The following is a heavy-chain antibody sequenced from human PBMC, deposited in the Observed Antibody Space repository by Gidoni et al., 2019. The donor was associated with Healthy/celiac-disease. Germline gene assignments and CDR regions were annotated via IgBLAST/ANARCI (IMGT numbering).Heavy chain of an antibody. CDR2: ISSIRCYI. J-gene: IGHJ6*03. CDR3: ARDADYGDYGGYYYIDV. D-gene: IGHD4-17*01. Sequence: EVQLVESGGGLVKPGESLRLTCAGSGFSFSSTGMNWVRQAPGKGREWVSAISSIRCYIYYADSVKGRFTISSDNAKNSLYLQMNSLRAEDTAVYYWARDADYGDYGGYYYIDVWGKGTMVTVSS. CDR1: GFSFSSTG. V-gene: IGHV3-21*01.